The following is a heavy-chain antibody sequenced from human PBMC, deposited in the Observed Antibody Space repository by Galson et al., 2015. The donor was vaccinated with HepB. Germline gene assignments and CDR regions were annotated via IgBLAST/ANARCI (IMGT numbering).Heavy chain of an antibody. CDR1: GFTFSGSA. CDR2: IRTKPNTYAT. D-gene: IGHD1-14*01. Sequence: SLRLSCAASGFTFSGSAMHWVRQASGKGLEWVGRIRTKPNTYATAYAASVKGRFTISRDDSKNTAYLQMNSLETEDTAVYYCATLTGGGGSDWYFDLWGRGTLVAVSS. J-gene: IGHJ2*01. CDR3: ATLTGGGGSDWYFDL. V-gene: IGHV3-73*01.